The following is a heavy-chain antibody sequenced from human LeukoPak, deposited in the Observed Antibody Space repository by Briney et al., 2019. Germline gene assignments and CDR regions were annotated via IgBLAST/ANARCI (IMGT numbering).Heavy chain of an antibody. J-gene: IGHJ4*02. V-gene: IGHV3-30*18. D-gene: IGHD6-13*01. Sequence: GGSLRLSCAASGFTFSSYGMHWVRQAPGKGLEWVAVISYDGSNKYYADSVKGRFTISRDNSKNTLYLQMNSLRAEDTAVYYCAKSYSGSWRDEYFDYWGQGTLVTVSS. CDR1: GFTFSSYG. CDR2: ISYDGSNK. CDR3: AKSYSGSWRDEYFDY.